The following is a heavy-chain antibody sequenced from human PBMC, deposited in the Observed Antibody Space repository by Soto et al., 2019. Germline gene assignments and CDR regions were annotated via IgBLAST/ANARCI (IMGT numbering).Heavy chain of an antibody. V-gene: IGHV3-7*03. CDR2: INQDGGGT. CDR3: ARYFRGSGRYFFDY. Sequence: GGSLRLSCVASGFTFISSFMGWVRRAPGKGLEWVANINQDGGGTYYVDSVEGRFTISRDNAKDSLYLQMNSLRGEDTAVYYCARYFRGSGRYFFDYWGQGTLVTVSS. D-gene: IGHD6-19*01. J-gene: IGHJ4*02. CDR1: GFTFISSF.